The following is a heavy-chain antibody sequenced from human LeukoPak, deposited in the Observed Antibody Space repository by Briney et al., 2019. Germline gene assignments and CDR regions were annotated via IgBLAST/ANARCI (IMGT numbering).Heavy chain of an antibody. J-gene: IGHJ4*02. CDR3: AKGGVGATTLLFDY. D-gene: IGHD1-26*01. CDR1: GFTFSGFA. CDR2: ITGSGGDT. Sequence: GGSLRLSCAASGFTFSGFAMCWVRQAPGKGLEWVSAITGSGGDTNYADSVKGRFTISRDNSKNTLYLQMNSLRAEDTAVYYCAKGGVGATTLLFDYWGQGTLVTVSS. V-gene: IGHV3-23*01.